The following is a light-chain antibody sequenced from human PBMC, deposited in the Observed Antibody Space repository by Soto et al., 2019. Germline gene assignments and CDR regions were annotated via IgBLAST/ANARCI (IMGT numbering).Light chain of an antibody. J-gene: IGKJ1*01. CDR1: QTISTY. Sequence: DIQMTQSPSPLSASVGDRVTITCRASQTISTYLNWYQQKPGKAPKLLIYGASSLQSGVPSRFSGSGSVTDFTLTISSLQPEDFGTYYCQQSVSTPRTFGQGTKVEIK. CDR3: QQSVSTPRT. CDR2: GAS. V-gene: IGKV1-39*01.